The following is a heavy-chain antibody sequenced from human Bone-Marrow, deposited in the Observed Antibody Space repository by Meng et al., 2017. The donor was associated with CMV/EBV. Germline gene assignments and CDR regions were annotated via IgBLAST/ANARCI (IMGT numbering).Heavy chain of an antibody. D-gene: IGHD2-15*01. CDR1: GYTFTSYD. CDR2: MNPNSGNT. V-gene: IGHV1-8*03. J-gene: IGHJ5*02. CDR3: ARGGTGILSTSFDP. Sequence: ASVKVSCKASGYTFTSYDINWVRQATGQGLEWMGWMNPNSGNTGYAQKFQGRVTITRNTSISTAYMELSSLRSEDTAVYYCARGGTGILSTSFDPWGHGTLVTVSS.